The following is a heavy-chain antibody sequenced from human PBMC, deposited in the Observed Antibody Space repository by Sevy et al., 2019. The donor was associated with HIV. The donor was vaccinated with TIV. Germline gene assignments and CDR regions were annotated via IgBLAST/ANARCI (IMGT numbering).Heavy chain of an antibody. J-gene: IGHJ6*02. CDR2: INPNSGGT. Sequence: ASVKVSCKASGYTFTGYYMHWVRQAPGQGLEWMGWINPNSGGTNYAQKLQGRVTMTRDTSISTAYMELSRLRSDDTAVYYCARPTPTYYYYDSSGYHPVVGYYGMDVWGQGTTVTVSS. D-gene: IGHD3-22*01. CDR3: ARPTPTYYYYDSSGYHPVVGYYGMDV. CDR1: GYTFTGYY. V-gene: IGHV1-2*02.